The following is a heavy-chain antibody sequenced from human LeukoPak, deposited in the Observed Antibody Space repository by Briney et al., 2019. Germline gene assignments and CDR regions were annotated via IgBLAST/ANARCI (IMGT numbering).Heavy chain of an antibody. D-gene: IGHD3-10*01. Sequence: PSETLSLTCGVSGGSISSSIYYWGWIRQAAGRGLEWIAYSYYSGGTNYNSSLKSRVTISVDTSKNQFSLKVTSVTAGDTAIYYCVRHGESGRHHAYFDYWGHGALVTVSS. CDR2: SYYSGGT. CDR3: VRHGESGRHHAYFDY. V-gene: IGHV4-61*05. CDR1: GGSISSSIYY. J-gene: IGHJ4*01.